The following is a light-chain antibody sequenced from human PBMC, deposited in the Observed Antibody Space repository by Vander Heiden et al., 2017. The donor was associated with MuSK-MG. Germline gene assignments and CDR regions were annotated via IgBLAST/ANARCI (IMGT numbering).Light chain of an antibody. J-gene: IGKJ4*01. V-gene: IGKV1-12*01. Sequence: DVQLTQSTTSVSASVGDRVTITCRASQAMNNWLAWYQQKPGKAPQFLSDAASNLQSGVPARVSGSGSGTEFTLTGSSLQPEDSATYYCQHEDSFPITCGGGTKVEIK. CDR1: QAMNNW. CDR2: AAS. CDR3: QHEDSFPIT.